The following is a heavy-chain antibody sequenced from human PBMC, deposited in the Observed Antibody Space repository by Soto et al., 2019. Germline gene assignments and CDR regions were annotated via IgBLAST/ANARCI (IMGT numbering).Heavy chain of an antibody. CDR2: IWYDGSNK. Sequence: SLRLSCAASGFTFSSYGMHWVRQAPGKGLEWVAVIWYDGSNKYYADSAKGRFTISRDNSKNTLYLQMNSLRAEDTAVYYCARETARTGGYYYYGMDVWGQGTTVTVSS. D-gene: IGHD6-6*01. CDR3: ARETARTGGYYYYGMDV. V-gene: IGHV3-33*01. J-gene: IGHJ6*02. CDR1: GFTFSSYG.